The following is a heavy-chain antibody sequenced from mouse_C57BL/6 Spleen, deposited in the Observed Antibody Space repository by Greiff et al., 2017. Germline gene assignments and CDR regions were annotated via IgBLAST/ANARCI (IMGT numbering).Heavy chain of an antibody. J-gene: IGHJ1*03. CDR2: INPSNGGT. D-gene: IGHD1-1*01. V-gene: IGHV1-53*01. CDR3: ARRGYGRGYFDV. Sequence: QVHVKQSGTELVKPGASVKLSCKASGYTFTSYWMHWVKQRPGQGLEWIGNINPSNGGTNYNAKFKSKATLTVDKSSSTAYMQRSSLTSEDSAVYYWARRGYGRGYFDVWGTGTTVTVSS. CDR1: GYTFTSYW.